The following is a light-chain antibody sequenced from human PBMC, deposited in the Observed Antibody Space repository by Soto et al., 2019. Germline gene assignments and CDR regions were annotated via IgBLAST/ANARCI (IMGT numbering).Light chain of an antibody. CDR1: SSDVGAYNL. J-gene: IGLJ1*01. CDR3: STYTSSSPWV. V-gene: IGLV2-14*01. Sequence: QSALTQPASVSGSPGQSITISCTGSSSDVGAYNLVSWYQQHPDKAPKVIIYDVNNRPSGVSNRFSGSKSGNTASLTISGLQAEDEADYYCSTYTSSSPWVFGTGTKVTVL. CDR2: DVN.